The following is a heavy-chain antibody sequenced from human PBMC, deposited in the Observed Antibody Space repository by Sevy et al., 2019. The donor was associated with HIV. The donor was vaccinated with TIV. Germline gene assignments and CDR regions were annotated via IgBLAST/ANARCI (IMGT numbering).Heavy chain of an antibody. CDR1: GFTFNNYA. CDR2: ISGSGGRT. J-gene: IGHJ4*02. D-gene: IGHD4-17*01. V-gene: IGHV3-23*01. CDR3: AKDDGDTVTTGYFDY. Sequence: GESLKISCAASGFTFNNYAMSWVRQAPGKGLEWVSVISGSGGRTYYADSVKGRFAIARDNSKNTLYLQMNSLRGEDTAVYYCAKDDGDTVTTGYFDYWGQGTLVTVSS.